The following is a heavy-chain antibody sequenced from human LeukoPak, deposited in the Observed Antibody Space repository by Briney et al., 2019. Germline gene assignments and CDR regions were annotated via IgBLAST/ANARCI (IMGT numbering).Heavy chain of an antibody. CDR1: GYTFTNYD. D-gene: IGHD3-10*01. J-gene: IGHJ5*02. V-gene: IGHV1-8*01. Sequence: ASVKVSCKASGYTFTNYDINWVRQATGQGLEWMGWVNPNSGNTGYAQEFQGRVTISRNSSISTAYMELRSLRSDDTAVYYCARDQTPPRGVNWFDPWGQGTLVTVSS. CDR3: ARDQTPPRGVNWFDP. CDR2: VNPNSGNT.